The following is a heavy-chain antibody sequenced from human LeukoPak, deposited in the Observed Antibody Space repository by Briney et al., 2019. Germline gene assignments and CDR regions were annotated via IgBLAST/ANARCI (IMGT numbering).Heavy chain of an antibody. CDR3: ARGATRHYYSSSWYWSLYGMDV. CDR2: INHSGHT. D-gene: IGHD6-13*01. V-gene: IGHV4-34*01. J-gene: IGHJ6*02. Sequence: SETVSLTCGVYGGSFSGYYWSWIRHPPGKALECRVEINHSGHTNYNPSLNSRATISVETSKNQFSLKLSSVTAADTAVYYCARGATRHYYSSSWYWSLYGMDVWGQGTTLTVFS. CDR1: GGSFSGYY.